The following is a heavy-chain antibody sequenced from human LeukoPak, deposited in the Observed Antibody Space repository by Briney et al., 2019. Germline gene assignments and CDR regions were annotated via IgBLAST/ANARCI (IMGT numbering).Heavy chain of an antibody. V-gene: IGHV1-24*01. CDR3: ATPGAGDYYDNSGPVA. D-gene: IGHD3-22*01. Sequence: ASLKVSCKVSGYTLSELSMHWVRQAPGKGLEWMGGFDREDGETIYAQKFQGRATMTEDTSIDTAYMELSSLRSEDTAVYYCATPGAGDYYDNSGPVAWGQGTLVTVSS. CDR1: GYTLSELS. CDR2: FDREDGET. J-gene: IGHJ5*02.